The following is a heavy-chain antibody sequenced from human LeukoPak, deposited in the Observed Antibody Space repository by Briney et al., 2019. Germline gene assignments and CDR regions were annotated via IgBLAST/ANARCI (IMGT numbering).Heavy chain of an antibody. J-gene: IGHJ4*02. CDR1: GFTLSRHA. Sequence: PGGSLRLSCAASGFTLSRHAMSWVRQAPGKGLEWVSTTGLNSVNTLCAESVQGRFSISRDNSKNTLDLQMDNLRVDDTAVYYCAKGDDIGKHPTRAYYFDTWGQGTLVTVSP. D-gene: IGHD5-24*01. CDR2: TGLNSVNT. V-gene: IGHV3-23*01. CDR3: AKGDDIGKHPTRAYYFDT.